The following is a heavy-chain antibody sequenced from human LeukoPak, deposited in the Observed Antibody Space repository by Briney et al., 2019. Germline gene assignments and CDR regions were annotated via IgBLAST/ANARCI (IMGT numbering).Heavy chain of an antibody. CDR2: VYYSGSA. Sequence: SETLSLTCAVSGDSMSSVSYSWTWIRQPPGKRLEWIGYVYYSGSAYYNPSLKSRVIILVDTSKNQFSLKVSSVTAADTAVYYCARVDEALYFNYWGQGTLVTVSS. CDR1: GDSMSSVSYS. D-gene: IGHD6-6*01. J-gene: IGHJ4*02. CDR3: ARVDEALYFNY. V-gene: IGHV4-30-4*07.